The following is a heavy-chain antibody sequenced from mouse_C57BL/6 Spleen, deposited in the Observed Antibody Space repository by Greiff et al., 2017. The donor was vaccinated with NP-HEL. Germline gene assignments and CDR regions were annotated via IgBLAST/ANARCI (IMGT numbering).Heavy chain of an antibody. V-gene: IGHV1-19*01. CDR3: ARGAPGVFDY. J-gene: IGHJ2*01. CDR2: INPYNGGT. CDR1: GYTFTDYY. Sequence: VQLQQSGPVLVKPGASVKMSCKASGYTFTDYYMNWVKQSHGKSLEWIGVINPYNGGTSYNQKFKGKATLTVDKSSSTAYMELNSLTSEDSAVYYCARGAPGVFDYWGQGTTLTVSS.